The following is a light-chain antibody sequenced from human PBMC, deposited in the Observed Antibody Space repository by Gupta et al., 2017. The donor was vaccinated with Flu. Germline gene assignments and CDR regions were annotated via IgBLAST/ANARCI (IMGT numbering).Light chain of an antibody. CDR2: EVS. J-gene: IGLJ3*02. CDR3: SSYAGSRDV. Sequence: QSVTISCTGTSSDVGGYNYVSWYQQHPGKAPKLMIHEVSKRPAGVPDRFSGSKSGTTASLTVSGLQAEDEADYYCSSYAGSRDVFGGGTKLTVL. CDR1: SSDVGGYNY. V-gene: IGLV2-8*01.